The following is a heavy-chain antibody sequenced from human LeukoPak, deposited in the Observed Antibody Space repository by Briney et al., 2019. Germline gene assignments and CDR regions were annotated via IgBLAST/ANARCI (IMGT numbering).Heavy chain of an antibody. V-gene: IGHV4-39*01. D-gene: IGHD5-12*01. J-gene: IGHJ6*03. Sequence: PSETLSLTCTVSGGSISSNIYYWGWIRQPPGKGLEWIGTISYSRTTYYNPSLKSRVTISVDTSKTQFSLNLTSVTAADTAVYYCARGIVAAILEDYYYMDVWGKGTTVTVSS. CDR2: ISYSRTT. CDR1: GGSISSNIYY. CDR3: ARGIVAAILEDYYYMDV.